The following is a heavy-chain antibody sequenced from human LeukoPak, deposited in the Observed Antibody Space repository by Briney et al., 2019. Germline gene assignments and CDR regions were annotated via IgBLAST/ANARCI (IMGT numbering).Heavy chain of an antibody. Sequence: KPSETLSLTCTVSGGSISSSSYYWGWIRQPPGKGLEWIGSIYYSGSTYYNPSLKSRVTISVDTSKNQFSLKLGSVTAADTAVYYCARPHDFWSGLHFGYWGQGTLVTVSS. CDR2: IYYSGST. CDR1: GGSISSSSYY. J-gene: IGHJ4*02. CDR3: ARPHDFWSGLHFGY. D-gene: IGHD3-3*01. V-gene: IGHV4-39*01.